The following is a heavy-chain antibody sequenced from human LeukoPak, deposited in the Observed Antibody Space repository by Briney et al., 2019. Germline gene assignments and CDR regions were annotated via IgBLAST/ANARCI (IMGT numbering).Heavy chain of an antibody. CDR3: AGIRDGYNPYQDFDY. V-gene: IGHV1-2*05. CDR2: INPNSGGT. CDR1: GYTFTGYY. D-gene: IGHD5-12*01. Sequence: ASVKVYCKASGYTFTGYYMHWVRQAPGQGLVWMGRINPNSGGTNYAQKFQGRVTMTRDTSISTAYMELSRLRSDDSFVQAEAGIRDGYNPYQDFDYWGQGTLVTVSS. J-gene: IGHJ4*02.